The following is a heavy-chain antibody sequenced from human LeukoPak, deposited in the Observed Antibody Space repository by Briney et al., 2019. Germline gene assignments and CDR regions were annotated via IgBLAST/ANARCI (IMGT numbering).Heavy chain of an antibody. CDR2: ISYDGSNK. Sequence: PGGSLRLSCAASGFTFSSYGMHWVRQAPGKGLEWVVVISYDGSNKYYADSVKGRFTISRDNSKNTLYLQMNSLRAEDTAVYYCARDLMDYGDYLKGYYYYYGMDVWGQGATVTVSS. CDR1: GFTFSSYG. CDR3: ARDLMDYGDYLKGYYYYYGMDV. J-gene: IGHJ6*02. D-gene: IGHD4-17*01. V-gene: IGHV3-30*03.